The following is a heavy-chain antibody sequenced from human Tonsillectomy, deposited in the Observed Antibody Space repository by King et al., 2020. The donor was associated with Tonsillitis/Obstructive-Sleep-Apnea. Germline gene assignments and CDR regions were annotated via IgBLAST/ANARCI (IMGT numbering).Heavy chain of an antibody. Sequence: VQLVESGGGLVQPGGSLILSCAASGFTFSDHYMDWVRQAPGKGLEWVGRTRNKANSYTTEYAASVKGRFTISRDDSKNSQYLQMNSLKTEETAVYYCAAREGGNSQNFDYWGQGTLVTVSS. D-gene: IGHD4-23*01. V-gene: IGHV3-72*01. J-gene: IGHJ4*02. CDR1: GFTFSDHY. CDR3: AAREGGNSQNFDY. CDR2: TRNKANSYTT.